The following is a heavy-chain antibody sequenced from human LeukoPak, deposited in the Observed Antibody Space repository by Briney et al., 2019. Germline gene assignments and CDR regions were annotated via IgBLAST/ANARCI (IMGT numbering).Heavy chain of an antibody. CDR1: GGSFSGYY. Sequence: SSETLSLTCAVYGGSFSGYYWSWIRQPPGKGLEWIGEINHSGSTNYNPSLKSRVTISVDTSKNQFSLRLSSVTAADTAVYYCARLQYCSGTSCYWFDPGGQGTLVTVSS. CDR2: INHSGST. D-gene: IGHD2-2*01. J-gene: IGHJ5*02. CDR3: ARLQYCSGTSCYWFDP. V-gene: IGHV4-34*01.